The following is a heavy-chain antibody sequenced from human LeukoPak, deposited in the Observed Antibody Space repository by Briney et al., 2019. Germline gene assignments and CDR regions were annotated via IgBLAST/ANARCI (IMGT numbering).Heavy chain of an antibody. Sequence: GGSLRLACAASGFTFGSCGMYWVRQAPGKGLEWVAFIRYDGSNKYYGDSVKGRFTISRDNSKNILYLQMNSLRPEDTAMYYCAKEVGWRDDLAQAFGVWGQGTMVTVSS. CDR3: AKEVGWRDDLAQAFGV. CDR2: IRYDGSNK. D-gene: IGHD5-24*01. CDR1: GFTFGSCG. J-gene: IGHJ3*01. V-gene: IGHV3-30*02.